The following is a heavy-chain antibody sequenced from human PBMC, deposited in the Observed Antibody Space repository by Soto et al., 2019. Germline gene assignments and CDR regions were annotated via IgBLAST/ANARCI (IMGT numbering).Heavy chain of an antibody. D-gene: IGHD1-1*01. Sequence: QVQLQESGPGLVKPSQTLSLTCTVSGGSISSGGYYWSWIRQHPGKGLEWVGYIYYSGSTYYNPSLKSRVTISVDPSKNQFSLKLSSVTAADTAVYYCARDLPGTTSSDAFDIWGQGTMVTVSS. J-gene: IGHJ3*02. V-gene: IGHV4-31*03. CDR2: IYYSGST. CDR3: ARDLPGTTSSDAFDI. CDR1: GGSISSGGYY.